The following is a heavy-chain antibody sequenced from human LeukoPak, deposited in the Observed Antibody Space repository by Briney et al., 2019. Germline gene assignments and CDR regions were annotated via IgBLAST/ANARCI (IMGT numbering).Heavy chain of an antibody. Sequence: GASVKVSCKASGYTFTSYDINWVRQATGQGLEWMGWMNPNSGNTGYAQKFQGRVTMTRNTSISTAYMELSSLRSEDTAVYYCARHPREYSSSWTRAFDIWGQGTMVTVSS. CDR1: GYTFTSYD. CDR2: MNPNSGNT. D-gene: IGHD6-13*01. V-gene: IGHV1-8*01. CDR3: ARHPREYSSSWTRAFDI. J-gene: IGHJ3*02.